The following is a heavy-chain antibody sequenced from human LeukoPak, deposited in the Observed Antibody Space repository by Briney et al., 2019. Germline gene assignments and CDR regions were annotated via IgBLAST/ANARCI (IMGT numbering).Heavy chain of an antibody. Sequence: PSETLSLTCAVSGGSISSGGYSWSWIRQPPGKGLEWIGYMYHSGSTYYNPSLKSRVTISVDRSKNQFSLKLSSVTAADTAVYYCARGEGTAMAYYFDYWGQGPLVTVSS. D-gene: IGHD5-18*01. CDR3: ARGEGTAMAYYFDY. J-gene: IGHJ4*02. CDR1: GGSISSGGYS. V-gene: IGHV4-30-2*01. CDR2: MYHSGST.